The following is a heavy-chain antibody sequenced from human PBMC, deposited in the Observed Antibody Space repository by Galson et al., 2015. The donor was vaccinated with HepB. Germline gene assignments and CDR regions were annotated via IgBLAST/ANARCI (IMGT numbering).Heavy chain of an antibody. CDR2: IYYSGST. V-gene: IGHV4-30-4*01. CDR1: GGSISSGDYY. CDR3: ARMWRVYYYLDV. J-gene: IGHJ6*03. D-gene: IGHD6-19*01. Sequence: TLSLTCTVSGGSISSGDYYWSWIRQPPGKGLEWIGYIYYSGSTYYNPSLKSRVTISVDTSKNQFSLKLSSVTAADTAVYYCARMWRVYYYLDVWGKGTTVTVSS.